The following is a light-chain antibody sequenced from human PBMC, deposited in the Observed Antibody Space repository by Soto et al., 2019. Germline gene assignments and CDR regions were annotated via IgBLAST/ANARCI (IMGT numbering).Light chain of an antibody. CDR3: QQYGSSPPWT. CDR1: QSVSSSH. J-gene: IGKJ1*01. Sequence: EIVLTQSPVTLSLSPGERATLSCRASQSVSSSHLAWYQQKPGQAPRLLIYGASSRATGIPDRFSGSGSGTDFTLTISRLEPEDFAVYYCQQYGSSPPWTFGQGTKVDIK. CDR2: GAS. V-gene: IGKV3-20*01.